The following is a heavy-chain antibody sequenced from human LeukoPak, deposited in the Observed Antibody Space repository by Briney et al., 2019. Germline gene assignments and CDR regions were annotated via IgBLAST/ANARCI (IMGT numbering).Heavy chain of an antibody. V-gene: IGHV3-30-3*01. Sequence: GGSLRLSCAASGFTFSDYAMHWVRQAPGKGLEWVAVISKDGGDKYYPGSVRGRFTISRDNSKNTIYLQMDSLRAEDTAIYYCARDYWWNYDYWGQGTLVTVSS. CDR1: GFTFSDYA. J-gene: IGHJ4*02. CDR2: ISKDGGDK. D-gene: IGHD1-7*01. CDR3: ARDYWWNYDY.